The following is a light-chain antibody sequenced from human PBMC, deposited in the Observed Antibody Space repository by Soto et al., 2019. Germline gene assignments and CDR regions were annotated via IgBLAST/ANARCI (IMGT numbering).Light chain of an antibody. CDR1: SSDVGGYNY. J-gene: IGLJ3*02. CDR3: SSYTSSSTWV. Sequence: QSALTQPASVSGSPGQSIAISCTGTSSDVGGYNYVSWYQQHPGKTPNLMIYDVSNPPSGVSNRFSGSKSGNTASLTISGLQAEDEADYYCSSYTSSSTWVFGGGTKVTVL. CDR2: DVS. V-gene: IGLV2-14*01.